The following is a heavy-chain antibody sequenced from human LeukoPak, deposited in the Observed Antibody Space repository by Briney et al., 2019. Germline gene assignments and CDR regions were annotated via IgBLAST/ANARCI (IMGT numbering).Heavy chain of an antibody. CDR1: GFTFSSYG. CDR3: AKSDKWERYYFDY. Sequence: GGSLRLSCAASGFTFSSYGMHWVRQAPGKGLEWVAVIWYDGSNKYYGDSVKGRFTISRDNAKNSLYLQMNSLRAEDTALYYCAKSDKWERYYFDYWGQGTLVTVSS. J-gene: IGHJ4*02. V-gene: IGHV3-33*03. CDR2: IWYDGSNK. D-gene: IGHD1-26*01.